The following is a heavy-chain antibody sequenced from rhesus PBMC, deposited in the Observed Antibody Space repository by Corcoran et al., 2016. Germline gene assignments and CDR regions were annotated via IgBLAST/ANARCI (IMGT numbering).Heavy chain of an antibody. CDR2: INGSSGSP. CDR3: ARGGSSGWSGGYFDY. V-gene: IGHV4-160*01. J-gene: IGHJ4*01. Sequence: QVQLQESGPGLVKPSETLSLTCAVPGGSFRSYWWGWIGQPPGKGLGWMGGINGSSGSPEYNPSLKSRATLSSDTSKNQFSLKLSSVTAADTAVYYCARGGSSGWSGGYFDYWGQGVLVTVSS. D-gene: IGHD6S26*01. CDR1: GGSFRSYW.